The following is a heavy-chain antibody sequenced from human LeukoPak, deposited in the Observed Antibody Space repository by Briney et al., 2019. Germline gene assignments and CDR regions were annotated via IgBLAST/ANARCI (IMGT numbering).Heavy chain of an antibody. J-gene: IGHJ4*02. D-gene: IGHD3-3*01. CDR3: ARGGLFGTLDY. CDR1: GFTFSDYY. Sequence: GGSLRLSCAASGFTFSDYYMSWIRQAPGKGLEWLANIKQGEGDKFYLESVMGRFTISRDNGNNSLFLQLTSLRVEDTAVYYCARGGLFGTLDYWGQGARVTVS. CDR2: IKQGEGDK. V-gene: IGHV3-7*01.